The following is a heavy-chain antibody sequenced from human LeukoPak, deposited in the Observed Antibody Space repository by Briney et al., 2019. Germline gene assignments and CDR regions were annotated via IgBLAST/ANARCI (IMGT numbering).Heavy chain of an antibody. CDR3: ARDGAAAGPYYYYYYYMDV. CDR1: GFTFSSYW. J-gene: IGHJ6*03. Sequence: GGSLRLSCAASGFTFSSYWMSWVRQAPGKGVEWVANIKQDGSEKYYVDSVKGRFTISRDNAKNSLYLQMNSLRAEDTAVYYCARDGAAAGPYYYYYYYMDVWGKGTTVTVSS. D-gene: IGHD6-13*01. CDR2: IKQDGSEK. V-gene: IGHV3-7*01.